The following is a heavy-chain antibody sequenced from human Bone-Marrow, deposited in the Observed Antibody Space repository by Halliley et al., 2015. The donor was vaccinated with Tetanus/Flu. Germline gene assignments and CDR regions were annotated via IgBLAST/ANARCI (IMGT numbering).Heavy chain of an antibody. J-gene: IGHJ6*02. V-gene: IGHV4-39*07. CDR2: IFYSGVT. Sequence: LRLSCTVSGGSISSNSYYWGWVRQPPGKALEWIGNIFYSGVTYYNPSLKSRVTISVDTSKNQFSLKLSSVSAADTAVYFCARGLGDRGYCSSTSCFFYYGMDVWGQGTTVTVSS. CDR3: ARGLGDRGYCSSTSCFFYYGMDV. CDR1: GGSISSNSYY. D-gene: IGHD2-2*01.